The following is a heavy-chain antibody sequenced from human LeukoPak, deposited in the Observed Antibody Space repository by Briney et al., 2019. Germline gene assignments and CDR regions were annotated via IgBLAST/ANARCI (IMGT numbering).Heavy chain of an antibody. V-gene: IGHV6-1*01. CDR1: GDSVSSNCAA. Sequence: SQTLSLTCVISGDSVSSNCAAWNWIRQSPSRGFEWLGRTFYRSQWFKDYAESVKSRISINPDTSQNQLSLQLTSVTPEDTAVYYCARDGDRGYDALDIWGQGTMVTVSS. D-gene: IGHD6-25*01. CDR3: ARDGDRGYDALDI. J-gene: IGHJ3*02. CDR2: TFYRSQWFK.